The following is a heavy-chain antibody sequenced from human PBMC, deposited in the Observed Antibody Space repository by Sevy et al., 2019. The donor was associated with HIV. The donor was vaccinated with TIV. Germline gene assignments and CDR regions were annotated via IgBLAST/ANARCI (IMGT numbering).Heavy chain of an antibody. CDR3: ARGGAITMIVVVPYFDY. D-gene: IGHD3-22*01. CDR1: GGSISSGGYY. Sequence: SETLSLTCTVSGGSISSGGYYWSWIRQHPGKGLEWIGYIYYSGSTYYNPSLKSRVTISVDTSKNQFSLKLSSVTAADTAVYYCARGGAITMIVVVPYFDYWGQGTLVTVSS. V-gene: IGHV4-31*03. CDR2: IYYSGST. J-gene: IGHJ4*02.